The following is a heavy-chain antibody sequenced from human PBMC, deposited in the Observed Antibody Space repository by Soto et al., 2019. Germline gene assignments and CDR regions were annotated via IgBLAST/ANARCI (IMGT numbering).Heavy chain of an antibody. Sequence: EVQLVESGGGLVQPGGSLRLSCAASGFTFSTYWMSWVRQAPGKGLEWVADIRGDGNDIRYVDSVKGRFTISRDNAKNSLSLEMNSLRAEDTGVDYGARDSQWYSYGSTTYRANDQWGQGTLVTVS. CDR3: ARDSQWYSYGSTTYRANDQ. D-gene: IGHD3-10*01. V-gene: IGHV3-7*01. CDR2: IRGDGNDI. CDR1: GFTFSTYW. J-gene: IGHJ5*02.